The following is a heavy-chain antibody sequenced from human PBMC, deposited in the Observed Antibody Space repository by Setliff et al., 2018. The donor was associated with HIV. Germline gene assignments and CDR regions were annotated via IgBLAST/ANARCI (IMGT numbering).Heavy chain of an antibody. J-gene: IGHJ5*02. CDR2: VSSSGSYI. D-gene: IGHD6-19*01. CDR1: GFTFTNAW. Sequence: PGGSLRLSCVASGFTFTNAWMNWLRQAPGKGLEWVSSVSSSGSYIYYADSVKGRFTISRDNAKNSLYLQMNSLRAEDTAVYYCARVSSGWSWFDPWGQGTLVTVSS. V-gene: IGHV3-21*01. CDR3: ARVSSGWSWFDP.